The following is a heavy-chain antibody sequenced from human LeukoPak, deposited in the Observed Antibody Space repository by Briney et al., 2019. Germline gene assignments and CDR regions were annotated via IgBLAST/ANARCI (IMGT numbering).Heavy chain of an antibody. CDR2: ISGSGGST. CDR1: GFTFSSYA. J-gene: IGHJ4*02. Sequence: GGSLRLSCAASGFTFSSYAMSWVRQAPGKGLEWVSAISGSGGSTYYADSVKGRFTISRDNSKKILYLQMNSLRAEDTAVYYCGKEVERHFDLKYWGQGTLVAVSS. V-gene: IGHV3-23*01. CDR3: GKEVERHFDLKY.